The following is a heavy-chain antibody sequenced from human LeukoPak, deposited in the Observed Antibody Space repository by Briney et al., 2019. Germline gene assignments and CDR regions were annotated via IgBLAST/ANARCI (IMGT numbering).Heavy chain of an antibody. D-gene: IGHD3-16*01. V-gene: IGHV4-59*12. Sequence: SETLSLTCTVSGGSISSYYWSWIRQPPGKGLEWIGYIYYSGSTNYNPSLKSRVTISVDTSKNQFSLKLSSVTAADTAVYYCARDRYDYVWGSRWNWFDPWGQGTLVTVSS. CDR3: ARDRYDYVWGSRWNWFDP. J-gene: IGHJ5*02. CDR2: IYYSGST. CDR1: GGSISSYY.